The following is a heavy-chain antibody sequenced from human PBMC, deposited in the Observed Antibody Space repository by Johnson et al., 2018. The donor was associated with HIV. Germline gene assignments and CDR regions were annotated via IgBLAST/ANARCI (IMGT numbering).Heavy chain of an antibody. CDR3: ARGSRWLLWPGSSFDI. J-gene: IGHJ3*02. V-gene: IGHV3-66*01. CDR1: GFTVSSNY. CDR2: IYSGGST. Sequence: VQLVESGGGLVQPGGFLRLSCAASGFTVSSNYMSWVRQAPGKGLEWVSVIYSGGSTYYADSVKGRFTIARDNSKNTRYRQMNSLRAEDTALYYCARGSRWLLWPGSSFDIWGQGTMVTVSS. D-gene: IGHD5-24*01.